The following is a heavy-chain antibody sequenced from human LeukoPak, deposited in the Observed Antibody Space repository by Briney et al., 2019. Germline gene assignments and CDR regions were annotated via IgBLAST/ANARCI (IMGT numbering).Heavy chain of an antibody. CDR2: ISSSSDYI. Sequence: GGSLRLSCAVSGFTFSDYSMNWVRQAPGKGLEWVSSISSSSDYIYYADSVQGRFTISRDNAINSLYLQMNSLRAEDSAVYYCARDLRSMIAYDYWGQGTLVTVSS. J-gene: IGHJ4*02. CDR3: ARDLRSMIAYDY. CDR1: GFTFSDYS. V-gene: IGHV3-21*06. D-gene: IGHD3-22*01.